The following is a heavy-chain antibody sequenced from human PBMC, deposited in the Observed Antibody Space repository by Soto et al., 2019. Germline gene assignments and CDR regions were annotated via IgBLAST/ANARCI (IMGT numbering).Heavy chain of an antibody. CDR1: GGSISSGGYY. CDR3: ARQAAGSVGYYFDD. D-gene: IGHD6-19*01. Sequence: SETLSLTCTVSGGSISSGGYYWSWIRQHPGKGLEWIGCIYYSGSTYYNPSLKSRVTISEDTSKNQFSLKLSSVTAADTAVYYCARQAAGSVGYYFDDWGQGTLVTVSS. V-gene: IGHV4-39*01. CDR2: IYYSGST. J-gene: IGHJ4*02.